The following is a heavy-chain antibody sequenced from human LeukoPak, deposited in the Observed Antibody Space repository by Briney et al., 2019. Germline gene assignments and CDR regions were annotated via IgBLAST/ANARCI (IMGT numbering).Heavy chain of an antibody. CDR3: AKDLAKITIVRGVKPLFDY. V-gene: IGHV3-21*04. CDR1: GFTFSSYS. D-gene: IGHD3-10*01. J-gene: IGHJ4*02. Sequence: PGGSLRLSCAGSGFTFSSYSMNWVRQAPGKGLEWVSFISTSSSYIYYADSVKGRFTISRDNAKNSLYLQMNSLRAEDTAVYYCAKDLAKITIVRGVKPLFDYWGQGTLVTVSS. CDR2: ISTSSSYI.